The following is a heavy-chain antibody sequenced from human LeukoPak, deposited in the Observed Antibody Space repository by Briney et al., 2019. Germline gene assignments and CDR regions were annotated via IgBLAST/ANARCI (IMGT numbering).Heavy chain of an antibody. Sequence: GGSLRLSCVASGFTVSSTYMNWVRQASGEGLEWIGRITTKTNNYATAYAASMKDRVTISRDDSKKAAYLQVNSLKTEDTAVYYCTTYTRGHYWGQGTLVTVSS. D-gene: IGHD6-19*01. J-gene: IGHJ4*02. CDR3: TTYTRGHY. CDR1: GFTVSSTY. V-gene: IGHV3-73*01. CDR2: ITTKTNNYAT.